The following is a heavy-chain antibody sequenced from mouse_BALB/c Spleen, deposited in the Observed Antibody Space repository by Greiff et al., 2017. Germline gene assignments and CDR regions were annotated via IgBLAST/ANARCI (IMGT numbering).Heavy chain of an antibody. V-gene: IGHV2-6-7*01. Sequence: QVQLKESGPGLVAPSQSLSITCTVSGFSLTGYGVNWVRQPPGKGLEWLGMIWGDGSTDYNSALKSRLSISKDNSKSQVFLKMNSLQTDDTARYYCARVRGSYYDYDEFAYWGQGTLVTVSA. CDR3: ARVRGSYYDYDEFAY. CDR1: GFSLTGYG. J-gene: IGHJ3*01. CDR2: IWGDGST. D-gene: IGHD2-4*01.